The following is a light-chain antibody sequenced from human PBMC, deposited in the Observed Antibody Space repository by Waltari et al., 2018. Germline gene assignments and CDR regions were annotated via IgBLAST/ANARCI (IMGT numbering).Light chain of an antibody. CDR3: QQHGSLPAT. CDR2: GAS. Sequence: EIVLTQSPGTLSLSPGERATLSCRASQSVSRYLVWYQQKPGQAPRLLIYGASSRATGIPDRVSGSGSGTDFSLTISRLEPEDFAVYYCQQHGSLPATFGQGTKVEIK. CDR1: QSVSRY. V-gene: IGKV3-20*01. J-gene: IGKJ1*01.